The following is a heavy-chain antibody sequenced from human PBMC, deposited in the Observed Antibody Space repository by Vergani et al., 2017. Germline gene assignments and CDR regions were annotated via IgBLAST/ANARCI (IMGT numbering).Heavy chain of an antibody. CDR3: ARALAAAANCYYYGMDV. V-gene: IGHV3-66*01. CDR2: IYSGGST. CDR1: GFTVSSNY. J-gene: IGHJ6*02. D-gene: IGHD6-13*01. Sequence: EVQLVESGGGLVQPGGSLRLSCAASGFTVSSNYMSWVRQAPGKGLEWVSVIYSGGSTYYADSVKGRFTISRDNSKNTLYLQMNSLRAEDTAVYYCARALAAAANCYYYGMDVWGQGTTVTVSS.